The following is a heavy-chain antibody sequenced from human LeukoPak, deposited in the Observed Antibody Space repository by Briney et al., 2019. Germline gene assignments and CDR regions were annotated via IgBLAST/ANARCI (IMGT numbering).Heavy chain of an antibody. D-gene: IGHD3-22*01. CDR1: GGSISGYY. J-gene: IGHJ4*02. V-gene: IGHV4-59*01. CDR2: IYYSGIT. Sequence: PSENLSLTSTGSGGSISGYYWSWIPQPPGLGLVWCGYIYYSGITNYNPSLKSRVTLSVDTSKNQFSLKLSSVTAADTAVYYCARLQNHDSSGYYSFDYWGQGTLVTVSS. CDR3: ARLQNHDSSGYYSFDY.